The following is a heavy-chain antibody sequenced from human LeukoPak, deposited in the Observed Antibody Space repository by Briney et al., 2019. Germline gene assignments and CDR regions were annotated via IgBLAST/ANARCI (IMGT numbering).Heavy chain of an antibody. J-gene: IGHJ4*02. D-gene: IGHD6-6*01. CDR3: ARGGVYSTSAVDY. Sequence: TGGSLRLSCAASGFTFSSYSMNWVRQAPGKGLVWVSRINSDGSSTIYADSVKGRFTISRDNAKNTLYLQMNSLRADDTAVYYCARGGVYSTSAVDYWGQGTLVTVSS. CDR1: GFTFSSYS. CDR2: INSDGSST. V-gene: IGHV3-74*01.